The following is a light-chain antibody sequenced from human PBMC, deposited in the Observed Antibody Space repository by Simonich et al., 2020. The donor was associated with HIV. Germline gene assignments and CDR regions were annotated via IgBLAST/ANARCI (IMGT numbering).Light chain of an antibody. V-gene: IGKV4-1*01. J-gene: IGKJ1*01. CDR1: QSILYNSNNKNY. CDR2: WAS. Sequence: DIVMTQSPDSLAVSLGERATIHCKSSQSILYNSNNKNYLAWYQQKPGQPPKLLIYWASTRESGVPDRFSGSGSGTDFTLTISSLQAEDVAVYYCQQYYITPPTFGQGTQVEIK. CDR3: QQYYITPPT.